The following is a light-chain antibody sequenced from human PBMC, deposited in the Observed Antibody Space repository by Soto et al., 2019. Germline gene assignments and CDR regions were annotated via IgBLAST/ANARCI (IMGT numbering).Light chain of an antibody. CDR2: EGT. CDR3: SSYTSSMTNV. V-gene: IGLV2-14*02. J-gene: IGLJ1*01. Sequence: QSVLTQPASVSGSPGQSITISCTGTSSDVGNYNLVSWYQQHPGKAPKLMIYEGTKRPSGVSNRFSGSKSGNTASLTISGLQAADEADYFCSSYTSSMTNVFGSGTKVTVL. CDR1: SSDVGNYNL.